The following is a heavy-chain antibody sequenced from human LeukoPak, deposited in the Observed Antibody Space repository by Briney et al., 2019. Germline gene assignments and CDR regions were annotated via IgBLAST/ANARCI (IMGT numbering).Heavy chain of an antibody. CDR1: GFTFSSNY. J-gene: IGHJ4*02. D-gene: IGHD3-3*01. CDR3: ARYRDDWKEDRFDY. CDR2: IYTGGST. Sequence: GGSLRLSCTASGFTFSSNYISWVRQAPGQGLEWVSVIYTGGSTYYAQYVKGRFTITRDNSKNTVYLQMNSLRAEDTAVYYCARYRDDWKEDRFDYWGQGTLVTVSS. V-gene: IGHV3-53*01.